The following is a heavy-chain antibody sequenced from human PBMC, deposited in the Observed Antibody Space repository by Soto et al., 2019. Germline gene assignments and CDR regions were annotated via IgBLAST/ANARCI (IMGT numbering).Heavy chain of an antibody. J-gene: IGHJ5*02. D-gene: IGHD2-2*01. Sequence: SVTLSLTWAVSGGSIISVGYSWSWIRQPPGKGLEWIGYIYHSGSTYYNPSLKSRVTISVDRSKNQFSLKLSSVTAADTAVYYCARVPDRWGQGTLVTVSS. CDR3: ARVPDR. V-gene: IGHV4-30-2*01. CDR2: IYHSGST. CDR1: GGSIISVGYS.